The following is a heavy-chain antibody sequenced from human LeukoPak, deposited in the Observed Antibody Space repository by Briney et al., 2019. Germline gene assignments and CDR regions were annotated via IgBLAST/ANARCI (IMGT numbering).Heavy chain of an antibody. J-gene: IGHJ6*03. CDR2: IISSSRYV. CDR1: GFIFSSYE. Sequence: GGSLRLSCAASGFIFSSYEMNWVRQAPGKGLEWVSSIISSSRYVYYADSLKGRFTISRDNAKNSLYLQMNNLRAEDTAVYYCARVMVTTYYYYYMDVWGKGTTVTISS. CDR3: ARVMVTTYYYYYMDV. V-gene: IGHV3-21*01. D-gene: IGHD4-17*01.